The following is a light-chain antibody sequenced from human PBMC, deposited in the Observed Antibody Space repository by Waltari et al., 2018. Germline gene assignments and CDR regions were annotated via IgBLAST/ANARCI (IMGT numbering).Light chain of an antibody. J-gene: IGKJ1*01. CDR3: QHYLRLPVT. CDR2: GAS. Sequence: EMVWTQSPGTLSLSAGESATLSCRTSQSVTRALAWYQQKPGQAPRLLIYGASNRATGIPDRFSGSGSGTDFSLTISSLEPEDFAVYYCQHYLRLPVTFGQGTKVEVK. CDR1: QSVTRA. V-gene: IGKV3-20*01.